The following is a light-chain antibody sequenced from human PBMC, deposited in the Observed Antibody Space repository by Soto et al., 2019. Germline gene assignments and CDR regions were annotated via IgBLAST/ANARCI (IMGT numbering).Light chain of an antibody. CDR1: SSDVGGYNY. J-gene: IGLJ1*01. CDR3: SSYTGSSTYV. V-gene: IGLV2-14*03. Sequence: QSALTEPASVSTSSGPSITISCTGTSSDVGGYNYVSWYQQYPGKAPKLMIYDVSKRPSGVSNRFSGSKSGNTASLTISGLQAEDEADYFCSSYTGSSTYVFGTGTKVTVL. CDR2: DVS.